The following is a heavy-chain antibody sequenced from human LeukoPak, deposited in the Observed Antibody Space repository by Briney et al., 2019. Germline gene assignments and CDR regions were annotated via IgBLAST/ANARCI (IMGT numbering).Heavy chain of an antibody. D-gene: IGHD2-2*01. V-gene: IGHV4-39*07. CDR2: IYYSGST. CDR1: GGSISSYY. Sequence: PSETLSLTCTVSGGSISSYYWGWIRQPPGKGLEWIGSIYYSGSTYYNPSLKSRVTISVDTSKNQFSLKLSSVTAADTAVYYCARDFIKSAAYDYWGQGTLVTVSS. J-gene: IGHJ4*02. CDR3: ARDFIKSAAYDY.